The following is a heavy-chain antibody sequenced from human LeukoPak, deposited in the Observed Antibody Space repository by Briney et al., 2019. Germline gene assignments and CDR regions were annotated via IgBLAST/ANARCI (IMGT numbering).Heavy chain of an antibody. CDR1: GFTFSSYG. J-gene: IGHJ6*04. CDR3: AKDGDYGDYGSLSYYYYYYGMDV. V-gene: IGHV3-30*18. Sequence: GGSLRLSCAASGFTFSSYGMHGVRPAPGKGLEWVAVISYDGSNKYYADSVKGRFTTSRDNSKNTLYLQMNSLRAEDTAVYYCAKDGDYGDYGSLSYYYYYYGMDVWGKGTTVTVSS. CDR2: ISYDGSNK. D-gene: IGHD4-17*01.